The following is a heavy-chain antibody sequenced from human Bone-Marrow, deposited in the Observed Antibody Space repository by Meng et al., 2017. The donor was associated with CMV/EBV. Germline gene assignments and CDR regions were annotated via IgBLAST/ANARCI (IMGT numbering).Heavy chain of an antibody. V-gene: IGHV1-8*01. CDR3: ARGLLAPYYDFWSGYSRSYYYYGRDV. CDR2: MNPNSGNT. J-gene: IGHJ6*02. Sequence: ASVKVSCKASGYTFTSYDINWVRQATGQGLEWMGWMNPNSGNTGYAQKFQGRVTMTRNTSISTAYMELSSLRSEDTAVYYCARGLLAPYYDFWSGYSRSYYYYGRDVWGQGTTVNVYS. CDR1: GYTFTSYD. D-gene: IGHD3-3*01.